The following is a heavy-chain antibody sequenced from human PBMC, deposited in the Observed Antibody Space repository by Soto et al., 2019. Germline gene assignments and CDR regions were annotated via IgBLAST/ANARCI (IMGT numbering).Heavy chain of an antibody. J-gene: IGHJ6*02. V-gene: IGHV3-73*02. Sequence: EVQLVESGGGLVQPGGSLKLSCAASGFTFSGSAMHWVRQASGKGLEWVGRIRSKANSYATAYAASVKGRFTISRDDSKNTAYLRMNSLKTEDTAVYYYTSPQGYGMDVWGQGTTVTVSS. CDR1: GFTFSGSA. CDR3: TSPQGYGMDV. CDR2: IRSKANSYAT.